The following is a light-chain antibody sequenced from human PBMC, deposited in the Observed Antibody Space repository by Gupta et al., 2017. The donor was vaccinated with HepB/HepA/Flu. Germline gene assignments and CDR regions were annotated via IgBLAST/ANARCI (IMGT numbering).Light chain of an antibody. J-gene: IGKJ3*01. V-gene: IGKV2-24*01. CDR1: QSRVHSDGNTY. Sequence: DIVMTQTPLSSPVTLGQPASISCRSSQSRVHSDGNTYLSWIQQRPGQPPRLLIYKISNRGSGVPDRFSGSGAGTDFTLKISRVEAEDVGVYYCRQAKQFLVTFGHGTKVDIK. CDR2: KIS. CDR3: RQAKQFLVT.